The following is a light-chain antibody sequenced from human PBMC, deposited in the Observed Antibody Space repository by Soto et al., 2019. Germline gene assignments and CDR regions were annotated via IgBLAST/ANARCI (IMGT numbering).Light chain of an antibody. V-gene: IGKV1-27*01. CDR3: QKYNSAALT. Sequence: DIQMTQSPSSLSASLGDRVTITCRASQGIGVYLAWFRQKPGNVPELLIYAASTLQSGVPFRFSGSGSGTDFTLTISSLQTEDVTTYSCQKYNSAALTSGGGTKVEL. CDR1: QGIGVY. CDR2: AAS. J-gene: IGKJ4*01.